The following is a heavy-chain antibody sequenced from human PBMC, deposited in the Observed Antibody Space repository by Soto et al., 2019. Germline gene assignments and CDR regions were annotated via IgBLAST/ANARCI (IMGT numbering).Heavy chain of an antibody. CDR3: ARGDWNDPLRTFDI. J-gene: IGHJ3*02. Sequence: SETLSLTCTVSGGSISSGDYYWSWIRQPPGRGLEWIGYIYYSGSTYYNPSLKSRVTISVDTSKNQFSLKLSSVTAADTAVYYCARGDWNDPLRTFDIWGQGTIVTVSS. V-gene: IGHV4-30-4*01. CDR2: IYYSGST. CDR1: GGSISSGDYY. D-gene: IGHD1-1*01.